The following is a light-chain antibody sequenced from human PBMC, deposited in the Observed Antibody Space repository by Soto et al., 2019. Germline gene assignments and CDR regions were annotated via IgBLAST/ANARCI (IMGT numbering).Light chain of an antibody. J-gene: IGLJ2*01. CDR2: EDS. CDR3: CSYAGDTTLV. V-gene: IGLV2-23*01. CDR1: SSNVGSYDL. Sequence: QSALTQPPSVSGSPGQSITISCTGTSSNVGSYDLVSWYQQHPGKAPKLMIYEDSKRPSGVSNRFSGSKSGNTASLTIAGLHAEDEANYYCCSYAGDTTLVFGGGTKVTVL.